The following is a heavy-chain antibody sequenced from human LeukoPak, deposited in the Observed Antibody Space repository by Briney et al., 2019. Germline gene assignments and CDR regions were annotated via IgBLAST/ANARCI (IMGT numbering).Heavy chain of an antibody. CDR1: GYTSTSYY. CDR2: INPSGGST. CDR3: ASVIPGSYGAFDI. J-gene: IGHJ3*02. Sequence: GASVTVSCKASGYTSTSYYMHWVRQAPGHGLEWMGIINPSGGSTSYAQKFQGRVTMTRDTSTSTVYMELSRLRSDDTAVYYCASVIPGSYGAFDIWGQGTMVTVSS. V-gene: IGHV1-46*01. D-gene: IGHD1-26*01.